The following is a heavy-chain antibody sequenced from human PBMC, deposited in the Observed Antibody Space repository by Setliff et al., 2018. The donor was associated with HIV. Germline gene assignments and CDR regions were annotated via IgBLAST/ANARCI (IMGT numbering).Heavy chain of an antibody. Sequence: SETLSLTCAVYGGSFSEYYWSWIRQSPGKGLEWIGEINHSGNTHYNPPRKSRATISVDTSKNQFSPRLNSVTAADTAVYYCARGATLLPGYSDRWEYFYMDVWGKGTTVTVSS. CDR3: ARGATLLPGYSDRWEYFYMDV. D-gene: IGHD5-12*01. V-gene: IGHV4-34*01. CDR1: GGSFSEYY. J-gene: IGHJ6*03. CDR2: INHSGNT.